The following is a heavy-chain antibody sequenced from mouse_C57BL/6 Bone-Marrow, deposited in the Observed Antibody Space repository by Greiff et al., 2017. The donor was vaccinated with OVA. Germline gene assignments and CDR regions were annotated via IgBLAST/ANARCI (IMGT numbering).Heavy chain of an antibody. D-gene: IGHD1-1*01. J-gene: IGHJ4*01. CDR2: IDPSDSYT. CDR1: GYTFTSYW. Sequence: QVQLQQPGAELVKPGASVKLSCKASGYTFTSYWMQWVKQRPGQGLEWIGEIDPSDSYTNYNQKFKGKATLTVDTSSSTAYMQLSSLTSEDTAVYYCARHYYGSLYAMDYWGQGTSVTVSS. V-gene: IGHV1-50*01. CDR3: ARHYYGSLYAMDY.